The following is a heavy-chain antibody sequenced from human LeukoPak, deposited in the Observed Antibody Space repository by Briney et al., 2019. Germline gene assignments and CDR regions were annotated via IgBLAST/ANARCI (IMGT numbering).Heavy chain of an antibody. D-gene: IGHD1-26*01. CDR1: GYTFSGYY. Sequence: ASVTVFCKASGYTFSGYYMHWVRQAPGQGLEWMGWINPNSGDTNYAQKFQGRVSMTRDTSINTAYMELSRLRSDDTSVYYCARTLPNYYYGMDVWGQGTTVTVSS. CDR2: INPNSGDT. V-gene: IGHV1-2*02. CDR3: ARTLPNYYYGMDV. J-gene: IGHJ6*02.